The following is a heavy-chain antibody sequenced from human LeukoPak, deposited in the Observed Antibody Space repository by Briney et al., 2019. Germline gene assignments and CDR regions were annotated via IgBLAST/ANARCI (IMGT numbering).Heavy chain of an antibody. CDR3: ARRAGAYSHPYDY. Sequence: GGSLRLSCAASGFTFSSYAMTWVRQAPGKGLEWVSTISGSGGDTYYADSVKGRFTISRDNSKNTLYLQMNSLRAEDTAVYYCARRAGAYSHPYDYWGQGTLVTVSS. D-gene: IGHD4/OR15-4a*01. CDR1: GFTFSSYA. J-gene: IGHJ4*02. V-gene: IGHV3-23*01. CDR2: ISGSGGDT.